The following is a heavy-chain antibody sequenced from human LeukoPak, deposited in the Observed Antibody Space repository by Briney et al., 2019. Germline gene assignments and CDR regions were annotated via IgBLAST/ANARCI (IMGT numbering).Heavy chain of an antibody. CDR1: GFTFSSYT. CDR2: ISSSNSYI. Sequence: GGSLRLSCAASGFTFSSYTMNWVRQAPGKGLEWVSSISSSNSYIYYADSVKGRFAISRDNAQNSLFLQMNSLRAEDTGVYYCAGGYAANVDYWGQGTLVTVSS. V-gene: IGHV3-21*01. CDR3: AGGYAANVDY. D-gene: IGHD2-8*01. J-gene: IGHJ4*02.